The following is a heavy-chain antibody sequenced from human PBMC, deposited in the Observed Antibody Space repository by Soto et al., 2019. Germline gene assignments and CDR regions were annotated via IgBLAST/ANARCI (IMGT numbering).Heavy chain of an antibody. Sequence: PSETLSLTCTVSDGSISSSIYYWGWIRQPPGKGLEWIGSIHYSGSTSSNPSLKSRVTISVDTSKSQFSLRLSSVTAADTAVYYCARRIISSISGFDYWGQGALVTVSS. CDR3: ARRIISSISGFDY. CDR1: DGSISSSIYY. D-gene: IGHD3-3*02. J-gene: IGHJ4*02. CDR2: IHYSGST. V-gene: IGHV4-39*01.